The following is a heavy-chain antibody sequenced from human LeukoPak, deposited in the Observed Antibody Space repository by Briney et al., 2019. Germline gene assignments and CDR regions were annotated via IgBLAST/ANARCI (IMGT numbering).Heavy chain of an antibody. CDR2: ISSSSSTI. D-gene: IGHD6-6*01. Sequence: GGSLRLSCAASGFTFSSYSMNWVRQAPGKGLEWVSYISSSSSTIYYADSVKGRFTISRDNAKNSLYLQMNSLRAEDTAVYYCARSSARLWFNYWGQGTLVTVSS. V-gene: IGHV3-48*01. J-gene: IGHJ4*02. CDR1: GFTFSSYS. CDR3: ARSSARLWFNY.